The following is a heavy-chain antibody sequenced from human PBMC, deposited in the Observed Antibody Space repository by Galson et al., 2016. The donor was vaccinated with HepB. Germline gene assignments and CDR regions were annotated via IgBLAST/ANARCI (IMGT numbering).Heavy chain of an antibody. D-gene: IGHD1-14*01. CDR3: ARDRLAYNHVGYYYGLDV. J-gene: IGHJ6*02. CDR1: TSTFRKYW. V-gene: IGHV3-74*01. Sequence: LRLSCADSTSTFRKYWMHWVRQAPGKGLVWIARIKYDGSTTTYADSVRGRFTISRDNAKNTLYLQMNSLTVEDTALYYCARDRLAYNHVGYYYGLDVWGQGTTVTVSS. CDR2: IKYDGSTT.